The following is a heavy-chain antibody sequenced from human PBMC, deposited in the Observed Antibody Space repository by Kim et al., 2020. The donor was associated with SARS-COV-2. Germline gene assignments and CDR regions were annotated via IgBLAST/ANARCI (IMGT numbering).Heavy chain of an antibody. Sequence: ASVKVSCKASGYTFTSYGISWVRQAPGQGLEWMGWISAYNGNTNYAQKLQGRVTMTTDTSTSTAYMELRSLRSDDTAVYYCARDGFGATVYYYGMDVWGQGTTLTVSS. CDR2: ISAYNGNT. D-gene: IGHD3-10*01. V-gene: IGHV1-18*04. CDR1: GYTFTSYG. CDR3: ARDGFGATVYYYGMDV. J-gene: IGHJ6*02.